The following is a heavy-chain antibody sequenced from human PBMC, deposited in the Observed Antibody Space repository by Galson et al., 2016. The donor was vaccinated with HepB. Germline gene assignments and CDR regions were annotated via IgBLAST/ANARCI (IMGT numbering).Heavy chain of an antibody. D-gene: IGHD3-3*01. V-gene: IGHV3-74*01. J-gene: IGHJ6*02. CDR3: ARDTSRKMDV. Sequence: SLRLSCAVSGFSFSSYWMHWVRQAPGKGLVWVSIIASDGSQTRYADSVKGRFTISRDNAKNTLHLQMNSLRAEGAAVYYCARDTSRKMDVWGQGTTVTVSS. CDR2: IASDGSQT. CDR1: GFSFSSYW.